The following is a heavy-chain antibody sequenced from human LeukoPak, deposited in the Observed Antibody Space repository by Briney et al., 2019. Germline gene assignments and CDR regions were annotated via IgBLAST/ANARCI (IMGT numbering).Heavy chain of an antibody. CDR2: ISYDGSNK. CDR3: ANAEYGHYVGYFDY. J-gene: IGHJ4*02. CDR1: GFTFSSYG. D-gene: IGHD4-17*01. V-gene: IGHV3-30*18. Sequence: GRSLRLSCAASGFTFSSYGMHWVRQTPGKGLEWVAVISYDGSNKYYADSVKGRFTISRDNSKNTLYLQMNSLRVEDTAVYYCANAEYGHYVGYFDYWGQGTLVTVSS.